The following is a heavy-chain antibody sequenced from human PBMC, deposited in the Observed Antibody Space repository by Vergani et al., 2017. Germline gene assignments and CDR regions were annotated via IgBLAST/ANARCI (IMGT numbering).Heavy chain of an antibody. CDR3: ARSGGSLTSDAFDI. CDR2: INYSGST. D-gene: IGHD2-15*01. Sequence: QVQLQESGPGLVKPSETLSLTCTVSGGSISSYYWSWIRQPPGKGLEWIGYINYSGSTNYNPSLKSRVTISVDTSKNQFSLKLSSVTAADTAVYYCARSGGSLTSDAFDIWGQGTMVTVSS. J-gene: IGHJ3*02. V-gene: IGHV4-59*01. CDR1: GGSISSYY.